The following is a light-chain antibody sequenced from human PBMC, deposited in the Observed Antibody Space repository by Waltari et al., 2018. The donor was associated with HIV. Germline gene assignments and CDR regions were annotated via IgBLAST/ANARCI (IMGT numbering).Light chain of an antibody. Sequence: DIQMTQPPTPLSAPVGDTATITCPASQSIDYYLNWYQQKPGKAPNLLIHAASTLQSGVPSRCSGSGSWKDFTLTISSLQPEDFAAYYCQQSYIAPRTFGLGTKVEI. CDR1: QSIDYY. CDR2: AAS. V-gene: IGKV1-39*01. CDR3: QQSYIAPRT. J-gene: IGKJ1*01.